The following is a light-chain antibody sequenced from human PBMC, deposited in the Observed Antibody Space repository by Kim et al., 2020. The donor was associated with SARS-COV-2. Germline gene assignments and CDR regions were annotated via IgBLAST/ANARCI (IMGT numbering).Light chain of an antibody. V-gene: IGLV3-19*01. CDR2: GRN. Sequence: ALGQTVRITCQGDSVRNYYACWYQQKPRQAPVVVIYGRNDRPSGIPDRFSGSNSGNTASLTITGAQAEDEANYYCNSRDSSGNHLVFGGGTQLTVL. CDR1: SVRNYY. J-gene: IGLJ3*02. CDR3: NSRDSSGNHLV.